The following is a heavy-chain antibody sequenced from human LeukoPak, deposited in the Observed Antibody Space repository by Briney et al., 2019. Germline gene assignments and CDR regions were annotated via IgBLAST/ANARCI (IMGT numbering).Heavy chain of an antibody. CDR3: ARDRIAAAGTGTYYYYYYMDV. CDR1: GFTFDDYT. J-gene: IGHJ6*03. Sequence: GGSLRLSCAASGFTFDDYTMHWVRQAPGKGLEWVSLISWDGGSTYYADSVKGRFTISRDNAKNSLYLQMNSLRAEDTAVYYCARDRIAAAGTGTYYYYYYMDVWGKGTTVTVSS. CDR2: ISWDGGST. V-gene: IGHV3-43*01. D-gene: IGHD6-13*01.